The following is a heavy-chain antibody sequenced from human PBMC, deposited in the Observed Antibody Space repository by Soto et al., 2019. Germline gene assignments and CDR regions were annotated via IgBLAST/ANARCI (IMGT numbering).Heavy chain of an antibody. V-gene: IGHV4-34*01. CDR1: GGSFSGYY. Sequence: SETLSLTCAVYGGSFSGYYWSWIRQPPGKGLEWIGEINHSGSTNYNPSLKSRVTISVDTSRNQFSLKLSSVTAADTAVYYCARVGSSTSRPAGFMVRGVSYYFDYWGQGTLVTVSS. J-gene: IGHJ4*02. D-gene: IGHD3-10*01. CDR3: ARVGSSTSRPAGFMVRGVSYYFDY. CDR2: INHSGST.